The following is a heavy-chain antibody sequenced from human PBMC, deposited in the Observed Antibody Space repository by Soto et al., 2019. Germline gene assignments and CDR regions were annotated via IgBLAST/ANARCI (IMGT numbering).Heavy chain of an antibody. J-gene: IGHJ3*02. Sequence: PGGSRRHSCTTSTLRFSYHTMSWVRQAPGKGLEWASDINNSGHYTYYADSVKGRFTISRDNSKNTMFLQMNNLRVEDTDMYYCARRPDAFDIWGQGTMVTVSS. V-gene: IGHV3-23*01. CDR3: ARRPDAFDI. CDR2: INNSGHYT. CDR1: TLRFSYHT.